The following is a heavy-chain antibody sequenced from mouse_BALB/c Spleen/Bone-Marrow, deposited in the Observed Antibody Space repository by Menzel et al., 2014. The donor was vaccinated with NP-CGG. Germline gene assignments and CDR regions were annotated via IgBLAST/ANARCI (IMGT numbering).Heavy chain of an antibody. D-gene: IGHD2-1*01. J-gene: IGHJ2*01. Sequence: EVQRVESGGGLVQPGGSLKLSCAASGFTFSNYGMSWVRQTPDKRLELVATINSNGGSTYYPDSVKGRFTISRDTANNTRYLQMSSLKFKETAMYYCVRGNYGNYVGYFDFWGQGTTLTVSS. V-gene: IGHV5-6-3*01. CDR1: GFTFSNYG. CDR2: INSNGGST. CDR3: VRGNYGNYVGYFDF.